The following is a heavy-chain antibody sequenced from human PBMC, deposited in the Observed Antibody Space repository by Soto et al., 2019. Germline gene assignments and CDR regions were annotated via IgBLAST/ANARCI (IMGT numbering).Heavy chain of an antibody. CDR3: ARDAVEMATIS. D-gene: IGHD5-12*01. CDR1: GFTVSSNY. CDR2: IYSGGST. V-gene: IGHV3-66*01. J-gene: IGHJ4*02. Sequence: EVQLVESGGGLVQPGGSLRLSCEASGFTVSSNYMSWVGQAPGKGLEWVSVIYSGGSTYYADSVKGRFTISRDNSKNTLYLQMNSLRAEDTAVYYCARDAVEMATISWGQGTLVTVSS.